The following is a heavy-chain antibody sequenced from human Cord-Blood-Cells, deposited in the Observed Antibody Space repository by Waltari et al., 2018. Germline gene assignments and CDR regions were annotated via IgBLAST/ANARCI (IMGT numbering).Heavy chain of an antibody. CDR1: GGSFSSSIYN. D-gene: IGHD1-20*01. CDR3: ARITGDAFDI. J-gene: IGHJ3*02. Sequence: QLQLQESGPRLVEPWETLSLTCTVSGGSFSSSIYNWGWIRQPPGKGLEWIGSIYYSGSTYYNPSLKSRVTISVDTSKNQFSLKLSSVTAADTAVYYCARITGDAFDIWGQGTMVTVSS. CDR2: IYYSGST. V-gene: IGHV4-39*01.